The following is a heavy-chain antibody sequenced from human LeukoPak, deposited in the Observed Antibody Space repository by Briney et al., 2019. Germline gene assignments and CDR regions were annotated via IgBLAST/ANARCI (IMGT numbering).Heavy chain of an antibody. CDR3: ARAPSEIGGYYPEYFRH. V-gene: IGHV3-74*01. J-gene: IGHJ1*01. CDR2: IKSDGGT. Sequence: GGSLRLSCAASGFTFSSYWMHWARQAPGKGLVWVSRIKSDGGTNYADSVKGRFTISRDNAKNTLSLQMNSLRAEDTGVYYCARAPSEIGGYYPEYFRHWGQGTLVTVSS. D-gene: IGHD3-22*01. CDR1: GFTFSSYW.